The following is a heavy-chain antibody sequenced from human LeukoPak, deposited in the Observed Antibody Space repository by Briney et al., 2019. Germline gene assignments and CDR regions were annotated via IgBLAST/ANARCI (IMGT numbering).Heavy chain of an antibody. V-gene: IGHV3-33*01. J-gene: IGHJ4*02. CDR2: IWYDGSNK. D-gene: IGHD6-6*01. Sequence: GGSLRLSCAASGFTFSSYGMHWVRQAPGKGLEWVAVIWYDGSNKYYADSVKGRFTISRDNSKNTPYLQMNSLRAEDTAVYYCARDGYSSSSSLYYFDYWGQGTLVTVSS. CDR3: ARDGYSSSSSLYYFDY. CDR1: GFTFSSYG.